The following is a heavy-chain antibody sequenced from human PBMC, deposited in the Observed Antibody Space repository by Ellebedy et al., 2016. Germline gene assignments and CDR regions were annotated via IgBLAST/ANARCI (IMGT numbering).Heavy chain of an antibody. V-gene: IGHV3-23*01. Sequence: GGSLRLXCAASGFTFKTYAMSWVRQAPGEGLEWVSTLSGSGPKTYYADSVQGRFIISRDNSKSTLYLQMNSLRAEDTAVYYCAKHETDGDYYFDLWGRGTLVTVSS. D-gene: IGHD2-21*01. CDR1: GFTFKTYA. CDR3: AKHETDGDYYFDL. CDR2: LSGSGPKT. J-gene: IGHJ2*01.